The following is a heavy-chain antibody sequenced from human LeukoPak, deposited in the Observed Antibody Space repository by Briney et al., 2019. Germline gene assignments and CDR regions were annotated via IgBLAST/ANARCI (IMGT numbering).Heavy chain of an antibody. CDR1: GGTFSSHA. CDR3: ARSGYGYGMSFDY. J-gene: IGHJ4*02. Sequence: SVKVSCKASGGTFSSHAISWVRQAPGQGLEWMGGIIPIFGTANYAQKFQGKVTITTDESTSTAYMELSSLRSEDTAVYYCARSGYGYGMSFDYWGQGTLVTVSS. D-gene: IGHD5-18*01. CDR2: IIPIFGTA. V-gene: IGHV1-69*05.